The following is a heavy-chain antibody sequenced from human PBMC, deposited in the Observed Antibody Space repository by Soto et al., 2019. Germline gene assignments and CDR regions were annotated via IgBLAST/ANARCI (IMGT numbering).Heavy chain of an antibody. D-gene: IGHD3-22*01. Sequence: PSVKVSCKASDYTFTSYGISWVRQAPGQGLEWMGWISAYNGNTNYAQKLQGRVTMTTDTSTSTAYMELRSLRSDDTAVYYCARDGNLNYYDSSGYYVFDYWGQGTLVTVSS. J-gene: IGHJ4*02. CDR3: ARDGNLNYYDSSGYYVFDY. CDR1: DYTFTSYG. V-gene: IGHV1-18*01. CDR2: ISAYNGNT.